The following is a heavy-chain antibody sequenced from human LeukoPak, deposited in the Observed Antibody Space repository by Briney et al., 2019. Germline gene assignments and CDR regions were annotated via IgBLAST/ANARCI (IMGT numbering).Heavy chain of an antibody. D-gene: IGHD4-17*01. CDR2: INHSGST. CDR3: ARGKRLRTTRQNWYFDL. Sequence: SETLSLTCTVSGGSISGYYWSWIRQPPGKGLEWIGEINHSGSTNYNPSLKSRVTISVDTSKNQFSLKLSSVTAADTAVYYCARGKRLRTTRQNWYFDLWGRGTLVTVSS. J-gene: IGHJ2*01. CDR1: GGSISGYY. V-gene: IGHV4-34*01.